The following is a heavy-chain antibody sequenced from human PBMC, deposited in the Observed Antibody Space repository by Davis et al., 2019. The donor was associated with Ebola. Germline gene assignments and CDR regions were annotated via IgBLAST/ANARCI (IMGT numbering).Heavy chain of an antibody. D-gene: IGHD6-13*01. J-gene: IGHJ4*02. CDR2: IYYSGST. Sequence: PGGSLRLSCTVSGGSISSSSYYWGWIRQPPGKGLEWIGSIYYSGSTYYNPSLKSRVTISVDTSKNQFSLKLSSVTAADTAVYYCASSPNIAAAGNTPVYWGQGTLVTVSS. CDR3: ASSPNIAAAGNTPVY. CDR1: GGSISSSSYY. V-gene: IGHV4-39*01.